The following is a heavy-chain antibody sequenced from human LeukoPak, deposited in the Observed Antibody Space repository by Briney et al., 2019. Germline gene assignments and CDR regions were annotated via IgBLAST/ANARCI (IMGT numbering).Heavy chain of an antibody. CDR1: GYTFTSYG. J-gene: IGHJ4*02. Sequence: ASVTVSCKASGYTFTSYGISWVRPAPGQGLGWMGWISAYNGNTNYAQKLQGRVTMTTDTSTSTAYMELRSLRSDDTAVYYCAISIVGAFNWGQGTLVTVSS. D-gene: IGHD1-26*01. CDR2: ISAYNGNT. CDR3: AISIVGAFN. V-gene: IGHV1-18*01.